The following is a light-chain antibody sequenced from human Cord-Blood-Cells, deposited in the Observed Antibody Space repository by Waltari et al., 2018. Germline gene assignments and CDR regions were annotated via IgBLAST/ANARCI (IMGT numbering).Light chain of an antibody. V-gene: IGKV1-33*01. J-gene: IGKJ5*01. CDR1: QDISNY. CDR2: DAS. CDR3: QQYDNLPIT. Sequence: DIKMTQSPSSLSASVGDRVTITCQASQDISNYLNWYKQKPGKAPKLLIYDASNLETVVPSRFSGSGSGTDFTFTISSLQPEDIATYYCQQYDNLPITFGQGTRLEIK.